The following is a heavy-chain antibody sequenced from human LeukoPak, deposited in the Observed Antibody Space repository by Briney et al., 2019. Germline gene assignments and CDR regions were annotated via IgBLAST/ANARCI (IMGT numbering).Heavy chain of an antibody. CDR2: IYTSGST. D-gene: IGHD2/OR15-2a*01. V-gene: IGHV4-4*07. J-gene: IGHJ3*02. CDR1: GGTLSGYY. Sequence: ESGPGLVKPSETLSLTCSVSGGTLSGYYWSWIRQPAGKGLEWIGRIYTSGSTNYSPSLRSRVTMSVDTSKNQFSLKLSSVTAADTAVYFCARDRISAVADAFDIWGQGTMVTVSS. CDR3: ARDRISAVADAFDI.